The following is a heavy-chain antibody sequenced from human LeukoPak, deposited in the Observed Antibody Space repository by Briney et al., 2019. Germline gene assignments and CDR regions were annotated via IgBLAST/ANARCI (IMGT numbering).Heavy chain of an antibody. D-gene: IGHD6-13*01. CDR3: ARDGLSSGWYSSSWYWFDP. CDR2: ISAYNGNT. CDR1: GYTFTSYG. Sequence: ASVKASCKASGYTFTSYGISWVRQAPGQGLEWMGWISAYNGNTNYAQKLQGRVTMTTDTSTSTAYMELRSLRSDDTAVYYCARDGLSSGWYSSSWYWFDPWGQGTLVTVSS. J-gene: IGHJ5*02. V-gene: IGHV1-18*01.